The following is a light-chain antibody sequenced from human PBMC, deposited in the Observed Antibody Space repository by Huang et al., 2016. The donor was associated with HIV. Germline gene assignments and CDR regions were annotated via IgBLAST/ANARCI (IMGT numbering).Light chain of an antibody. Sequence: EIVLTQSPATLSLSPGERATLSCRASKSVSSYLALYQQKPGQAPRLLIYNASNRATGIPARFRASESVTDFTLTISTLAPEDFAVYYCQQRSNWPLCAFGQGTKLEIK. CDR1: KSVSSY. CDR3: QQRSNWPLCA. CDR2: NAS. V-gene: IGKV3-11*01. J-gene: IGKJ2*02.